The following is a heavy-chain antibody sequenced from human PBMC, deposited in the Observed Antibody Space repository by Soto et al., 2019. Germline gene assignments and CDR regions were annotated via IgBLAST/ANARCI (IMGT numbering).Heavy chain of an antibody. CDR2: IYYSGST. CDR3: VKAAPKYSDYYYYMDV. V-gene: IGHV4-39*01. D-gene: IGHD6-6*01. J-gene: IGHJ6*03. CDR1: GGSISSSSYY. Sequence: PSETLSLTCTVSGGSISSSSYYWGWIRQPPGKGLEWIGSIYYSGSTYYNPSLKSRVTISVDTSKNQFSLKLSSVTAADTAVYYCVKAAPKYSDYYYYMDVWAKGPRSPSP.